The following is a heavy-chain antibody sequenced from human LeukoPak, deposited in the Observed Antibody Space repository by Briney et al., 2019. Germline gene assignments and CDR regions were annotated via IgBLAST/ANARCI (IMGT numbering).Heavy chain of an antibody. V-gene: IGHV3-23*01. CDR2: ITSSSGSR. Sequence: GGSLRLSCAASGFAFSTNAMGWVRQAPGQGLQWVSSITSSSGSRFYADSVKGRFTISRDNAKNTLYLQMNSLRAEDTAVYYCAKDQGQAVVPRRFDYWGQGTLVTVSS. CDR1: GFAFSTNA. CDR3: AKDQGQAVVPRRFDY. J-gene: IGHJ4*02. D-gene: IGHD2-2*01.